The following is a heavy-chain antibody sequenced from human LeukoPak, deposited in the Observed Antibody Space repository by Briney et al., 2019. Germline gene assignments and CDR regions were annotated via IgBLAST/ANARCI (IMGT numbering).Heavy chain of an antibody. Sequence: PGRSLRLSCTPSGFTFGDYALSWVRPAPGKGLEWVGFIRSKAYGGTTEYDTSVEGRFTISRDDSKSIAYLQMNSLKIADTAVYYCARLGPWWELYYCGQGTLVTVSS. D-gene: IGHD1-26*01. CDR1: GFTFGDYA. CDR3: ARLGPWWELYY. V-gene: IGHV3-49*04. CDR2: IRSKAYGGTT. J-gene: IGHJ4*02.